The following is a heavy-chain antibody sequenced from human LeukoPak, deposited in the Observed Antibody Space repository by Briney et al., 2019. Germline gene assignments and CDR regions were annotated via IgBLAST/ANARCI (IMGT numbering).Heavy chain of an antibody. Sequence: PGGSPRLSCAASGFTFSDYYMSWIRQAPGKGLEWVSYISSSGSTIYYADSVKGRFTISRDNAKNSLYLQMNSLRAEDTAVYYCARDPETGTTYIDYWGQGTLVTVSS. J-gene: IGHJ4*02. CDR1: GFTFSDYY. CDR2: ISSSGSTI. CDR3: ARDPETGTTYIDY. V-gene: IGHV3-11*04. D-gene: IGHD1-7*01.